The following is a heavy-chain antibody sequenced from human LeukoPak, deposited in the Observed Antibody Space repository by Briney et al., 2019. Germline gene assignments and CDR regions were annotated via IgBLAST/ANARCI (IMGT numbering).Heavy chain of an antibody. CDR2: IYTSGST. CDR1: GGSISSGSYY. CDR3: ARDLGWLLAFDI. D-gene: IGHD3-3*01. V-gene: IGHV4-61*02. Sequence: SETLSLTCTVSGGSISSGSYYWSWIRQPAGKGLEWIGRIYTSGSTNYNPSLKSRVTISVDTSKNQFSLKLSSVTAAHTAVYYCARDLGWLLAFDIWGQGTIVTVSS. J-gene: IGHJ3*02.